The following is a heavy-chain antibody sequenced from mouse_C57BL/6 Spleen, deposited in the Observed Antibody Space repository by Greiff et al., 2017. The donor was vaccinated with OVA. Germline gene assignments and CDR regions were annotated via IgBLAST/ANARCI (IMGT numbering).Heavy chain of an antibody. CDR1: GYTFTSYW. V-gene: IGHV1-69*01. D-gene: IGHD2-3*01. Sequence: VQLQQPGAELVMPGASVKLSCKASGYTFTSYWMHWVKQRPGQGLEWIGEIDPSDSYTNYNQKFKGKSTLTVGKSSSTAYMQLSSLTSEDSAVYYCARKGDDGYSLDYWGQGTSVTVSS. CDR3: ARKGDDGYSLDY. CDR2: IDPSDSYT. J-gene: IGHJ4*01.